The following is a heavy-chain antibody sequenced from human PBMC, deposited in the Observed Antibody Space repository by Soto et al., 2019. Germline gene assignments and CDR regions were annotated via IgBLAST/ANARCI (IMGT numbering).Heavy chain of an antibody. D-gene: IGHD3-22*01. J-gene: IGHJ4*02. Sequence: PGGSLRLSCAGSGFTFSSYSMNWVRQAPGKGLEWVSYISSSSSTIYYADSVKGRFTISRDNAKNSLYLQMNSLRAEDTAVYYCAKAGDYYDRERGTDFDYWGQGTLVTVSS. CDR2: ISSSSSTI. V-gene: IGHV3-48*01. CDR1: GFTFSSYS. CDR3: AKAGDYYDRERGTDFDY.